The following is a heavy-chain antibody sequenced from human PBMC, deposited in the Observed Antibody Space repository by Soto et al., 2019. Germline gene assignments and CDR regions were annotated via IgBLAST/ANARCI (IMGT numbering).Heavy chain of an antibody. J-gene: IGHJ4*02. CDR1: GGSINRYY. CDR2: IYYSGST. D-gene: IGHD3-9*01. Sequence: TSETLSLTCTVSGGSINRYYWSWIRQPPGKGLEWIGYIYYSGSTNYNPSLKSRVSISVDTSKNQFSLKLSSVTAADTAVYYCARVYYDILTGFYSDYWGQGNMVTVSS. CDR3: ARVYYDILTGFYSDY. V-gene: IGHV4-59*01.